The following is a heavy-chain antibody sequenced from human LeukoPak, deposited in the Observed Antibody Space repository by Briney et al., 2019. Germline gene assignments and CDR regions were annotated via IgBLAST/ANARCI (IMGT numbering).Heavy chain of an antibody. J-gene: IGHJ3*02. V-gene: IGHV3-64*04. CDR2: ISSNGRNT. Sequence: GGSLRLSCSASGFAFSSYAMHWVRQAPGRGLEYVSTISSNGRNTYYSASVKGRITLSRDNSKNTLSLQMNSLRPDDTAVYYCARGRTMDGSTPPFEIWGQGTMVTVSS. CDR3: ARGRTMDGSTPPFEI. CDR1: GFAFSSYA. D-gene: IGHD4/OR15-4a*01.